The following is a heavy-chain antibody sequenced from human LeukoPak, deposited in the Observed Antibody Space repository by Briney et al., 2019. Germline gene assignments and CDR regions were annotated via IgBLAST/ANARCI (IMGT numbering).Heavy chain of an antibody. CDR2: ISGSGGST. D-gene: IGHD3-22*01. CDR3: AKDLDYYDSSGSFDY. J-gene: IGHJ4*02. CDR1: GFTFSSYS. Sequence: GGSLRLSCAASGFTFSSYSLNWVRQAPGKGLEWVSAISGSGGSTYYADSVKGRFTISRDNSKNTLYLQMNSLRAEDTAVYYCAKDLDYYDSSGSFDYWGQGTLVTVSS. V-gene: IGHV3-23*01.